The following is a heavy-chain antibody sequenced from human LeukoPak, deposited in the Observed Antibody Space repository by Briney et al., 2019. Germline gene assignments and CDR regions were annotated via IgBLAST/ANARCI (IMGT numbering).Heavy chain of an antibody. Sequence: SETLSLTCTVSGGSISSSSYYWGWIRQPPGKGLEWIGSIYYSGSTYYNPSLKSRVTISVDTSKNQFSLKLSSVTAADTAVYYCARPRRDGYNGRNNYYYYYYMDVWGKGTTVTVSS. V-gene: IGHV4-39*07. D-gene: IGHD5-24*01. CDR1: GGSISSSSYY. CDR3: ARPRRDGYNGRNNYYYYYYMDV. CDR2: IYYSGST. J-gene: IGHJ6*03.